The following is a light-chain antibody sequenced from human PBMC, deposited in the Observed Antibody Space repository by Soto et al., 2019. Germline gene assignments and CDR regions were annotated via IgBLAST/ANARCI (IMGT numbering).Light chain of an antibody. CDR2: GAS. CDR3: QQYNNWPRT. J-gene: IGKJ1*01. Sequence: EIVMTQSPATLSVSPGQRATIYCRASQSVSSNLAWYQQKPGQAPRLLIYGASTRATGIPARFSGSGSGTEFTLTISSLQSEDFAVYYCQQYNNWPRTFGQGTKV. CDR1: QSVSSN. V-gene: IGKV3-15*01.